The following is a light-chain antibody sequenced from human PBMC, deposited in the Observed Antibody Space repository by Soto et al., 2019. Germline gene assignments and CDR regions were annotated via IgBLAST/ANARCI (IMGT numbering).Light chain of an antibody. CDR3: QTWGTGFQV. V-gene: IGLV4-69*01. CDR1: SGHSSYT. Sequence: QPVLTQSPSASASLGASVKLTCTLNSGHSSYTIAWHQQQPEKGPRYLMELKSDGSHIKGDGIPDRFSGSSSGAERYLTISNLQSEDKADYYCQTWGTGFQVFGGGTKLTVL. J-gene: IGLJ3*02. CDR2: LKSDGSH.